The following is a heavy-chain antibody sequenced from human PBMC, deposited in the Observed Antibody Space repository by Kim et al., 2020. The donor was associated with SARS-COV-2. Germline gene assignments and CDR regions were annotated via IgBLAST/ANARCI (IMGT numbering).Heavy chain of an antibody. CDR3: AIDCDTSGYYWYFDL. Sequence: GGSLRLSCVASGFTFSTYGMHWVRQAPGKGLEWVTAIQSDGSKKYYADSVKGRFTISRDQSKDTLYLQMNSLSAEDTAVYFCAIDCDTSGYYWYFDLWGRGTLVTVSS. CDR1: GFTFSTYG. V-gene: IGHV3-30*02. D-gene: IGHD3-22*01. CDR2: IQSDGSKK. J-gene: IGHJ2*01.